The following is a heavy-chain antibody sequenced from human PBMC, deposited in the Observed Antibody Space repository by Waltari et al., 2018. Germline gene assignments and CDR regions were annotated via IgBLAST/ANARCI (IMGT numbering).Heavy chain of an antibody. Sequence: EVHLVESGGGLVQPGGSLRLSCAASGFPFSTYDVHWVRQTTGKRLEWVSAMGAAGDAYYLHSVRGRCTISRDNAKNSFYLQMNSLRADDTAVYFCAALGPDIIWGQGAMVTVSS. CDR1: GFPFSTYD. CDR2: MGAAGDA. J-gene: IGHJ3*02. V-gene: IGHV3-13*01. D-gene: IGHD1-26*01. CDR3: AALGPDII.